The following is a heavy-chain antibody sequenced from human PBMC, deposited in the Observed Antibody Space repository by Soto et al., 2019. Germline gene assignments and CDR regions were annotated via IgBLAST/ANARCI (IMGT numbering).Heavy chain of an antibody. Sequence: GASVKVSCKASGYIFAGYYMHWVRQAPGRGPEWMGWINPKSGVTNYAQKFQGLVTMTRDTSINTAYMELSSLRSDDTAVYYCARGLTLSDTSGYYVYWGQGSPVTVS. V-gene: IGHV1-2*04. CDR2: INPKSGVT. CDR1: GYIFAGYY. CDR3: ARGLTLSDTSGYYVY. D-gene: IGHD3-22*01. J-gene: IGHJ4*02.